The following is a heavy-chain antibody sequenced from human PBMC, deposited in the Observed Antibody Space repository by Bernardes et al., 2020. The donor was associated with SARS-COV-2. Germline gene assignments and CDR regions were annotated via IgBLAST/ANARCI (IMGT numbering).Heavy chain of an antibody. CDR2: ISQDGSSI. D-gene: IGHD1-26*01. V-gene: IGHV3-74*01. CDR1: GFTFSSYW. Sequence: GSLRLSCAASGFTFSSYWMHWVRQAPGKGLVWVARISQDGSSISYADSVKGRITISRDNARNTLYLQMNSLRVEDTAVYYCARKLDSGTYYGDLGYWGQGTLVTVSS. J-gene: IGHJ4*02. CDR3: ARKLDSGTYYGDLGY.